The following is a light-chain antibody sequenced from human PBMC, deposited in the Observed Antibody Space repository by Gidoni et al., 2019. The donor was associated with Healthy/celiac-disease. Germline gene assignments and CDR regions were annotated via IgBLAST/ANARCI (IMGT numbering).Light chain of an antibody. CDR3: QQYGSSPQT. CDR1: RSVSSSY. J-gene: IGKJ4*01. V-gene: IGKV3-20*01. Sequence: DIVLTQSPGTLSLSPGERDTLFCRARRSVSSSYLAWYQQKPGQAPRLLIYGASSRATGLPDRFSGSGSGTDFTLTISRLEPEDFAVYYCQQYGSSPQTFGGGTKVEIK. CDR2: GAS.